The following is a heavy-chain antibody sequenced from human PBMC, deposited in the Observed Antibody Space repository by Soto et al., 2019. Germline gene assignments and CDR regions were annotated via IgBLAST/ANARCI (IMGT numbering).Heavy chain of an antibody. J-gene: IGHJ6*03. Sequence: EVQLVESGGGLVQPGGSLRLSCAASGFTFSDYWMHWVRQAPGKGLEWVSRIKRDGSTTNYADSVKGRFTISRDNAKNTLYVEMNSLRVEDKADYYCARGAINYYYEDVWGKGTTVTVAS. CDR3: ARGAINYYYEDV. V-gene: IGHV3-74*01. CDR1: GFTFSDYW. CDR2: IKRDGSTT.